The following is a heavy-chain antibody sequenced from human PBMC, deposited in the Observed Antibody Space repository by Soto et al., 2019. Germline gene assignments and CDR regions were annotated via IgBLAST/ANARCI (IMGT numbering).Heavy chain of an antibody. Sequence: ASVKVSCKASGYTFTSYVISWVRQAPAQGLEWMGWISAYNGNTNYAQKLQGRVTMTTDTSTSTAYMELRSLRSDDTAVYYCARDHYYGDYGWRWFDPWGQGALVTVSS. J-gene: IGHJ5*02. CDR3: ARDHYYGDYGWRWFDP. CDR2: ISAYNGNT. CDR1: GYTFTSYV. D-gene: IGHD4-17*01. V-gene: IGHV1-18*01.